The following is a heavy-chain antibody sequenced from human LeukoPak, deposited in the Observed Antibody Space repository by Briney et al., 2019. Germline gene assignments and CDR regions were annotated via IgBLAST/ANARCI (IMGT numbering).Heavy chain of an antibody. Sequence: GGSLRLSCAVSGVTFSSYGMHWVRQAPGKGLEWVGFIRTKAYGGTTEYAASVKGRFIISRDDSKSIAYLQMNSLKTEDTAVYYCGSGSGWYSPDYWGQGTLVTVSS. CDR2: IRTKAYGGTT. CDR1: GVTFSSYG. V-gene: IGHV3-49*04. D-gene: IGHD6-19*01. CDR3: GSGSGWYSPDY. J-gene: IGHJ4*02.